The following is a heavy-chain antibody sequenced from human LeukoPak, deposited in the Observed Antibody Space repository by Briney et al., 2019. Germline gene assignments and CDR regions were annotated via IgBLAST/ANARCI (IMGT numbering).Heavy chain of an antibody. CDR1: GDTFTTYH. Sequence: ASVTVSCKTSGDTFTTYHVHWVRQAPGQGLGWMGMINPSAGSTTYAQNFQGRVTMSRDTSTSTVYMELSSLRSDDTAVYYCARSRGHYFDYWGQGTLVTVSS. V-gene: IGHV1-46*01. J-gene: IGHJ4*02. CDR2: INPSAGST. CDR3: ARSRGHYFDY. D-gene: IGHD6-13*01.